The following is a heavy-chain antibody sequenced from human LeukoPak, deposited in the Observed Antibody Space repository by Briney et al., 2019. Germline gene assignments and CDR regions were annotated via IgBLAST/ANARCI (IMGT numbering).Heavy chain of an antibody. CDR3: ARGGAARPDY. D-gene: IGHD6-6*01. Sequence: GGSLRLSCEASGFTFSIYEMNWVRQAPGKGLEWVSYIDSSANTIQYADSVRGRLTVSRDNAERSLYLQMNSLRAEDMGIYYCARGGAARPDYWGQGVLVTVAS. J-gene: IGHJ4*02. CDR1: GFTFSIYE. V-gene: IGHV3-48*03. CDR2: IDSSANTI.